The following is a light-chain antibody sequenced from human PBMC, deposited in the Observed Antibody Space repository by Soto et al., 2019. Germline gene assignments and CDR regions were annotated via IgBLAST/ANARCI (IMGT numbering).Light chain of an antibody. CDR3: HQYNNWPLT. J-gene: IGKJ4*01. CDR2: GAS. CDR1: QSVSNN. V-gene: IGKV3-15*01. Sequence: EIVMTQSPATLPVSPGERATLSCRASQSVSNNLAWYQQKPGQAPRLLIYGASTRATGIPARFSGSGSGTEFTLTISSLQSEDFAVYYCHQYNNWPLTFGGGTKVDIK.